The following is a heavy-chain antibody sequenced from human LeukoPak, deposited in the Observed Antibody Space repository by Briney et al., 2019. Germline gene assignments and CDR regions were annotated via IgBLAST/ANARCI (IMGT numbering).Heavy chain of an antibody. CDR3: ARDGSSSWYQSWFDP. CDR2: ISAYNGNT. CDR1: GYTFTSYG. J-gene: IGHJ5*02. D-gene: IGHD6-13*01. Sequence: ASVKVSCKASGYTFTSYGISWVRQAPGQGLEWMGWISAYNGNTNYAQKLQGRVTMTTDTSTSTAYMELRSLRSDDTAAYYCARDGSSSWYQSWFDPWGQGTLVTVSS. V-gene: IGHV1-18*01.